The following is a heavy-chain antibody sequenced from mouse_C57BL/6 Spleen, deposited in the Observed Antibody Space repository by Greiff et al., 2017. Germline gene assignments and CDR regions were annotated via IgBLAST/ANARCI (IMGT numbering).Heavy chain of an antibody. J-gene: IGHJ2*01. CDR3: TRYYDYDGYYCDY. CDR1: GYTFTDYE. V-gene: IGHV1-15*01. CDR2: IDPETGGT. D-gene: IGHD2-4*01. Sequence: QVQLQQSGAELVRPGASVTLSCKASGYTFTDYEMHWVKQTPVHGLEWIGAIDPETGGTAYNQKFKGKAILTADKSSSTAYMELRSLTSEDSAVYYCTRYYDYDGYYCDYWGQGTTLTVSS.